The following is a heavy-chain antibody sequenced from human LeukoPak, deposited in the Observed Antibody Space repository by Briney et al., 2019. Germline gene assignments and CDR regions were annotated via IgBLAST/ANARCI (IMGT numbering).Heavy chain of an antibody. CDR3: AVQGFDI. J-gene: IGHJ3*02. CDR2: ISSDGTIE. CDR1: GFTFSTYA. Sequence: TGGSLRLSCAASGFTFSTYAMDWVRQAPGKGLEWVAIISSDGTIENYADSVRGGFSISRDNSKDTLFLQMSSLRIEDTAVYYCAVQGFDIWGQGTMVTVSS. V-gene: IGHV3-30-3*01.